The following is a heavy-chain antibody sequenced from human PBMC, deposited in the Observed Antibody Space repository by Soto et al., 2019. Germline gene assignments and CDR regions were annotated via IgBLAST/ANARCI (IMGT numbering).Heavy chain of an antibody. CDR2: INPKSGGT. V-gene: IGHV1-2*02. CDR3: ARDLAKGGGSAGFDY. Sequence: ASVKVSCKASGYTFTVYYMYWVRQAPGQGLEWMGWINPKSGGTMYPQKFQGRVTMTWDTSISTAYMALTRLRSDDTAVYYCARDLAKGGGSAGFDYWGQGTLVTVYS. D-gene: IGHD1-26*01. J-gene: IGHJ4*02. CDR1: GYTFTVYY.